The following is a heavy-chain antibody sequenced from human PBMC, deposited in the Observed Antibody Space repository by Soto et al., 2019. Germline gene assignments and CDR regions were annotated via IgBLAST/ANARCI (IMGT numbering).Heavy chain of an antibody. CDR2: INPSGGST. D-gene: IGHD2-8*01. J-gene: IGHJ4*02. CDR3: AREGIVLMAAFDY. Sequence: QVQLVQSGAEVKKPGASVKVSCKASGYTFTSYYMHWVRQAPGQGLEWMGIINPSGGSTSYAQKFQGRVTMTRDTSTSTGDMELSSLRSEDTAVYYCAREGIVLMAAFDYWGQGTLVTVSS. V-gene: IGHV1-46*01. CDR1: GYTFTSYY.